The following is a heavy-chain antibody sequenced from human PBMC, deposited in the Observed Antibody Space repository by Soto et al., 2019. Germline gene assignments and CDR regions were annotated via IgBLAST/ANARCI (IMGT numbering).Heavy chain of an antibody. V-gene: IGHV4-59*01. D-gene: IGHD1-26*01. CDR2: IYYSGST. CDR1: GGSISSYY. Sequence: SDTLSLTCTVSGGSISSYYWSWIRQPPGKGLEWIGYIYYSGSTNYNPSLKSRVTISVDTSKNQFSLKLSSVTAADTAVYYCARDHSGSASGFFDYWDQGTLVTVSS. J-gene: IGHJ4*02. CDR3: ARDHSGSASGFFDY.